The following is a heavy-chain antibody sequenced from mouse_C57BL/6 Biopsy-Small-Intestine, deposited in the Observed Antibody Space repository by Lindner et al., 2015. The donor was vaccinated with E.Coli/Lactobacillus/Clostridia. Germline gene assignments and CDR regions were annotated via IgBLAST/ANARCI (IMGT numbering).Heavy chain of an antibody. CDR3: ARGGLGLYSFDY. CDR2: INPNYGTT. Sequence: VQLQESGPELVEPGASVKISCKASGYSFIDFNMNWVKQSNGKSPEWIGIINPNYGTTSYNQMFKGKATLTVDQSSSTAYMQLHSLTSEDSAVYYCARGGLGLYSFDYWGQGTTLTVSS. J-gene: IGHJ2*01. V-gene: IGHV1-39*01. CDR1: GYSFIDFN. D-gene: IGHD3-3*01.